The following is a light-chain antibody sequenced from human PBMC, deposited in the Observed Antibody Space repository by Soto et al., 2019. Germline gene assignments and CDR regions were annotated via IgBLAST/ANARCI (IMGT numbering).Light chain of an antibody. V-gene: IGKV3-20*01. Sequence: EIVMTQSPGTLSVSPGERATLSCRASQTVSRHLAWYQQKPGQAPRLLIYGAFKRATGIPDRFSGSGSGTDFTLTISRMEPEDFAVYCCQQYGSSPRTFGQGTKVDIK. CDR1: QTVSRH. CDR3: QQYGSSPRT. CDR2: GAF. J-gene: IGKJ1*01.